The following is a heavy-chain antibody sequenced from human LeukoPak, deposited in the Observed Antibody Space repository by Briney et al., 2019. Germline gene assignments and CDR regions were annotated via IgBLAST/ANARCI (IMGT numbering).Heavy chain of an antibody. J-gene: IGHJ4*02. D-gene: IGHD2-15*01. CDR2: INHSGST. CDR1: GGSFSGYY. V-gene: IGHV4-34*01. Sequence: SETLSLTCAVYGGSFSGYYWNWIRQPPGKGLEWSGEINHSGSTNYNPSLKSRVTISVDTSKNQISLKLSSVTAADTAVYYCARGLRSYCSGGSCYGPVVDLDYWGQGTLVTVSS. CDR3: ARGLRSYCSGGSCYGPVVDLDY.